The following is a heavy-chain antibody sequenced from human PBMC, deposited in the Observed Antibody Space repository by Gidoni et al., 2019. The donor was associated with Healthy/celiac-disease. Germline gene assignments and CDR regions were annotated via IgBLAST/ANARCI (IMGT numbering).Heavy chain of an antibody. CDR3: AREGRLVLRFLEWLPKDYYYYGMDV. CDR2: ISAYNGNT. J-gene: IGHJ6*02. CDR1: GYTFTSYG. Sequence: QVQLVQSGAEVKKPGASVKVSCKASGYTFTSYGISWVRQDPGQGLELMGWISAYNGNTHYAHKLQGRVTMTTDTSTSTAYMELRSLRSDDTAVYYCAREGRLVLRFLEWLPKDYYYYGMDVWGQGTTVTVSS. V-gene: IGHV1-18*01. D-gene: IGHD3-3*01.